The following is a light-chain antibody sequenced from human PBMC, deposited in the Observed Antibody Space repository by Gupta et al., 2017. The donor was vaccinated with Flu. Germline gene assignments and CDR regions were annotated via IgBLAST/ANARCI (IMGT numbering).Light chain of an antibody. V-gene: IGLV1-36*01. CDR3: ATWYDNGNGWV. J-gene: IGLJ3*02. CDR1: STNFGNNA. Sequence: SVLTPSPSVSAAPRQSVTISCSRTSTNFGNNAVNWYQQPPGKAPKLLIYYDDLRPSGVSDRFSGSKSGTTASLAICGLQAEDEADYYCATWYDNGNGWVFGGGTKLTVL. CDR2: YDD.